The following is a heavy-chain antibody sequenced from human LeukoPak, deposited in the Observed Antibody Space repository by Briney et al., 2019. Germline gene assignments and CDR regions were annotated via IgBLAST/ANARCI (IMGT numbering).Heavy chain of an antibody. Sequence: GASVKVSCKASGYTFTGYYMHWVRQAPGQGLEWMGWINPNSGGTNYAQKLQGRVTMTTDTSTSTAYVELRSLRSGDTAVYYCARGGSNDTAMVEDYYYYYYYMDVWGKGTTVTVSS. D-gene: IGHD5-18*01. CDR2: INPNSGGT. CDR3: ARGGSNDTAMVEDYYYYYYYMDV. V-gene: IGHV1-2*02. CDR1: GYTFTGYY. J-gene: IGHJ6*03.